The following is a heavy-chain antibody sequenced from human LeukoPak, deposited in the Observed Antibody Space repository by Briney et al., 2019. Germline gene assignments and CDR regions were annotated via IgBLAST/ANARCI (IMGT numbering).Heavy chain of an antibody. V-gene: IGHV4-59*12. CDR3: ARESYYYDSSGYPYYYYYMDV. J-gene: IGHJ6*03. Sequence: SETLSLTCTVSGGSISSYYWSWIRQPPGKGLEWIGYIYYSGSTNYNPSLKSRVTISVDTSKNQFSLKLSSVTAADTAVYYCARESYYYDSSGYPYYYYYMDVWGKGTTVTVSS. CDR1: GGSISSYY. CDR2: IYYSGST. D-gene: IGHD3-22*01.